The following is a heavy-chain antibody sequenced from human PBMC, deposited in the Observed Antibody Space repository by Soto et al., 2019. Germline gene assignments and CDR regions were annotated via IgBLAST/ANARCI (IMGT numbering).Heavy chain of an antibody. V-gene: IGHV3-30*18. CDR1: GFTFSSYG. CDR2: ISYDGSNK. D-gene: IGHD3-3*01. Sequence: PGGSLRLSCSASGFTFSSYGMHWVRQAPGKGLEWVAVISYDGSNKYYADSVKGRFTISRDKSKKTLYLQMNSLRAEDTAVYYCAKDHQYYDFWPHYYGMDVWGQGTTVTVSS. J-gene: IGHJ6*02. CDR3: AKDHQYYDFWPHYYGMDV.